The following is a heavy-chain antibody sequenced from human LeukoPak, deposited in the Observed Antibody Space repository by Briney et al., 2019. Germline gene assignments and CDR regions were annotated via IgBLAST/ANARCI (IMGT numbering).Heavy chain of an antibody. CDR1: GYTFTSYY. V-gene: IGHV1-46*01. CDR3: ARGGSIVVVPAAMKEQNWFDP. CDR2: INPSGGST. D-gene: IGHD2-2*01. Sequence: GASVKVSCQASGYTFTSYYMHWVRQAPGQGLEWMGIINPSGGSTSYAQTFQGRVTRTRDTSTSTVYMELSSLRSEDTAVYYCARGGSIVVVPAAMKEQNWFDPWGQGTLVTVSS. J-gene: IGHJ5*02.